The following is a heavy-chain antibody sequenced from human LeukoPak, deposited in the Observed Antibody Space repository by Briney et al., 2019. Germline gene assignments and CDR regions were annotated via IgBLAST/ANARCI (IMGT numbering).Heavy chain of an antibody. CDR3: ARTQLKPPLYYYDSSGYYFDY. D-gene: IGHD3-22*01. Sequence: SVKVSCKASGGTFSSYAISWVRQAPGQGLGWMGGIIPIFGTANCAQKFQGRVTITADESTSTAYMELSSLRSEDTAVYYCARTQLKPPLYYYDSSGYYFDYWGQGTLVSVSS. CDR1: GGTFSSYA. CDR2: IIPIFGTA. V-gene: IGHV1-69*01. J-gene: IGHJ4*02.